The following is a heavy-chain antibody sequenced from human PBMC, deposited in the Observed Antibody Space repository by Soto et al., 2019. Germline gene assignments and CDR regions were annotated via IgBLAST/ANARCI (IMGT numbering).Heavy chain of an antibody. CDR2: IYHSGST. J-gene: IGHJ6*02. V-gene: IGHV4-30-2*01. Sequence: SETLSLTCVVSGGSIRSGGYSWSWIRQPPGNGLEWIGYIYHSGSTYYNPSLKSRVTISVDRSKNQFSLKLSSVTAADTSVYYCARVGLHADYYYYYGMDVWGQGTTVTVSS. CDR3: ARVGLHADYYYYYGMDV. CDR1: GGSIRSGGYS.